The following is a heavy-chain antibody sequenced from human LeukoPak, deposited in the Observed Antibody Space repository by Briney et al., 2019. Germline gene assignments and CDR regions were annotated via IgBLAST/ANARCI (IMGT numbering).Heavy chain of an antibody. Sequence: GGSLRLSRAASGFTFSSYSMNWVRQAPGKGLEWVSSISSSSSYIYYADSVKGRFTISRDNAKNSLYLQMNSLRAEDTAVYYCARAKASHFPDKYYYDSSGYYGFDYWGQGTLVTVSS. CDR2: ISSSSSYI. J-gene: IGHJ4*02. D-gene: IGHD3-22*01. CDR1: GFTFSSYS. V-gene: IGHV3-21*01. CDR3: ARAKASHFPDKYYYDSSGYYGFDY.